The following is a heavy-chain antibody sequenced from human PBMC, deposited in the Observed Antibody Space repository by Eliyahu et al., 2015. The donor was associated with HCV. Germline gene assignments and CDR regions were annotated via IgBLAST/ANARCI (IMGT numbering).Heavy chain of an antibody. CDR2: IYYSGST. D-gene: IGHD6-13*01. V-gene: IGHV4-39*01. Sequence: QLQLQESGPGLVKPSETLSLTCTVXGGSXTSSSYYWGWIRQPPGKGLEWIGSIYYSGSTYYNPSLKSRVTISVDTSKDQFSLKLSSVTAADTAVYYCARLGYSSSPYNWFDPWGQGTLVSVSS. CDR3: ARLGYSSSPYNWFDP. CDR1: GGSXTSSSYY. J-gene: IGHJ5*02.